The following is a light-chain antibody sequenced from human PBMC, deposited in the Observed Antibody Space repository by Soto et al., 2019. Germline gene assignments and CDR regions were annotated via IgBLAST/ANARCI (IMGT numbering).Light chain of an antibody. V-gene: IGLV2-8*01. Sequence: QSALTQPPSASGSPGQSVTISCTGTSSDVGSCNFVSWYQQYPGKAPKLIIYQVNKRTSGVPDRFSGFKSGNTASLTVSGLQAEDEADYYCCSYADTFYVLGTGTKLTVL. J-gene: IGLJ1*01. CDR1: SSDVGSCNF. CDR2: QVN. CDR3: CSYADTFYV.